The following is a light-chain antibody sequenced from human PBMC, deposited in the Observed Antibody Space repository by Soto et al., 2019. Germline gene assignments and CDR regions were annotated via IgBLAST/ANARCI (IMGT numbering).Light chain of an antibody. CDR3: QQYSSSPRT. CDR2: GIT. J-gene: IGKJ4*02. Sequence: TMLTQSPGTLSLSPGERATLSCRASQSVSSHLAWYQQKPGQAPRLLIYGITTRASDIPARFIGSGSGTDFTLTISSLQSEDFAVYYCQQYSSSPRTFGGGTKVDIK. V-gene: IGKV3-15*01. CDR1: QSVSSH.